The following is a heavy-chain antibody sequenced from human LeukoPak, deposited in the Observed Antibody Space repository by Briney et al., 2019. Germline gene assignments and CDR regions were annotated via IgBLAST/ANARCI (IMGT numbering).Heavy chain of an antibody. CDR3: AKATYSGSFPYLDY. CDR1: GFTFNSYA. J-gene: IGHJ4*02. CDR2: VNGNGGGT. Sequence: PGGSLRLSCAASGFTFNSYAMTWVRQAPGKGLEWVSFVNGNGGGTYYSDSVKGRFTISRDNSKSTLDLQMNRLRAEDTAVYYCAKATYSGSFPYLDYWGQGTLVTVSS. D-gene: IGHD1-26*01. V-gene: IGHV3-23*01.